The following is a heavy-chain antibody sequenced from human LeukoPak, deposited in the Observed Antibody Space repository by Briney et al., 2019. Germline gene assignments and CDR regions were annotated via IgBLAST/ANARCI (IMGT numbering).Heavy chain of an antibody. Sequence: PSETLSLTCAVYGGSFSGYYWSWIRQPPGKGLEWIGYIYYSGSTNYNPSLKSRVTISVDTSKNQFSLKLSSVTAADTAVYYCARAWVIVGATRWFDPWGQGTLVTVSS. J-gene: IGHJ5*02. D-gene: IGHD1-26*01. CDR3: ARAWVIVGATRWFDP. CDR2: IYYSGST. CDR1: GGSFSGYY. V-gene: IGHV4-59*01.